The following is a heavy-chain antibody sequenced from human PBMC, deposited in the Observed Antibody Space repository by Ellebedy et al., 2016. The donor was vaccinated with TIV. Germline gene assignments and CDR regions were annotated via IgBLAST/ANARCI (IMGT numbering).Heavy chain of an antibody. CDR2: INPNSGGT. CDR1: GYTFTGYY. D-gene: IGHD3-22*01. J-gene: IGHJ4*02. V-gene: IGHV1-2*02. Sequence: ASVKVSCKASGYTFTGYYMHWVRQAPGQGLEWMGWINPNSGGTNYAQKFQGRVTMTRDTSISTAYMELSRLRSDDTAVYYCARPPNEAAYYYDSSGYDSWGQGTLVTVSS. CDR3: ARPPNEAAYYYDSSGYDS.